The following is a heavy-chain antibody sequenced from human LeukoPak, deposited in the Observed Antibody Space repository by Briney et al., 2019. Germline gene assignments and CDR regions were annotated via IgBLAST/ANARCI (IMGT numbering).Heavy chain of an antibody. Sequence: PSETLSLTCTVSGGSISSYYWSWLRQPAGKGLEWIGRIYSRGSTNYNPSLQSRVTMSVDTSKNQISLKLNSVTAADTAVYYCARDPMAGTFRAFDSWGQGTMVTVSS. J-gene: IGHJ3*02. CDR1: GGSISSYY. CDR3: ARDPMAGTFRAFDS. D-gene: IGHD6-19*01. V-gene: IGHV4-4*07. CDR2: IYSRGST.